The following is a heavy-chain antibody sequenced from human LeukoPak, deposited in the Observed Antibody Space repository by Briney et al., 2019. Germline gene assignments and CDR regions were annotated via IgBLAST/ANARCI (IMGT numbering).Heavy chain of an antibody. D-gene: IGHD6-13*01. CDR3: ARERKIGYSSSWYPDY. V-gene: IGHV4-34*01. CDR2: INHSGST. J-gene: IGHJ4*02. Sequence: ETLSLTCAVYGGSFSGYYWSWIRQPPGKGLEWIGEINHSGSTNYNPSLKSRVTISVDRSKNQFSLKLSSVTAADTAVYYCARERKIGYSSSWYPDYWGQGTLVTVSS. CDR1: GGSFSGYY.